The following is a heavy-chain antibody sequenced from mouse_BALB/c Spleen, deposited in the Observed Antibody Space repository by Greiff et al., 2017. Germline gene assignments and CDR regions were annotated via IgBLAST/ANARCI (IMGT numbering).Heavy chain of an antibody. CDR2: ILPGSGST. CDR3: ARSHYYGLYYFDY. Sequence: QVQLQQSGPELVKPGASVKISCKATGYTFSSYWIEWVKQRPGHGLEWIGEILPGSGSTNYNEKFKGKATFTADTSSNTAYMQLSSLTSEDSAVYYCARSHYYGLYYFDYWGQGTTLTVSS. CDR1: GYTFSSYW. J-gene: IGHJ2*01. D-gene: IGHD2-1*01. V-gene: IGHV1-9*01.